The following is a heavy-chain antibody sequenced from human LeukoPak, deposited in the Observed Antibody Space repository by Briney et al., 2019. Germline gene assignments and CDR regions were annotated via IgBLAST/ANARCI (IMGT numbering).Heavy chain of an antibody. CDR1: GFTFSSYG. CDR3: AKENLLSY. Sequence: GGSLRLSCAASGFTFSSYGMHWVRQAPGKGLEWVAVISYDGSNKYYADSVKGRFTISRDNSKNTLYLQMNSLRAEDTAVYYCAKENLLSYWGQGTLVTVSS. J-gene: IGHJ4*02. V-gene: IGHV3-30*18. CDR2: ISYDGSNK.